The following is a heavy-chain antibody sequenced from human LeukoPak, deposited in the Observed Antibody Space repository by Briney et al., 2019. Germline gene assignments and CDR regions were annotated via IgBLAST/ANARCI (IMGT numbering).Heavy chain of an antibody. J-gene: IGHJ4*02. D-gene: IGHD6-19*01. Sequence: GGSLRLSCAASGFTVSSNYMSWVRQAPGKGLEGVSVIYSGGSTYYADSVKGRFTISRDNSKNTLYLQMNSLRAEDTAVYYCAAEDSGWYEADPYYFDYWGQGTLVTVSS. CDR1: GFTVSSNY. CDR3: AAEDSGWYEADPYYFDY. CDR2: IYSGGST. V-gene: IGHV3-66*02.